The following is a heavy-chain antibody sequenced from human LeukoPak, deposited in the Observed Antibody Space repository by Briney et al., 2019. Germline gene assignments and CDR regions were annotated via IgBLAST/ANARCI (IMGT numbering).Heavy chain of an antibody. CDR2: IKQDGSEK. CDR3: ATSQTASGRYGNAFDI. D-gene: IGHD6-19*01. Sequence: GGSLRLSCAASGFTFSSYWMSWVRQAPGKGLEWAANIKQDGSEKYYVDSVKGRFTISRDNAKNSLYLQMNSLRAEDTAVYYCATSQTASGRYGNAFDIWGQGTVVTVST. CDR1: GFTFSSYW. J-gene: IGHJ3*02. V-gene: IGHV3-7*01.